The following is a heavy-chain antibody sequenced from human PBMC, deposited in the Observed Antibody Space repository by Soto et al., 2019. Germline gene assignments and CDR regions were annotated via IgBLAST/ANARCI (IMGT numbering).Heavy chain of an antibody. CDR1: GGSISSSSYY. J-gene: IGHJ4*02. D-gene: IGHD1-1*01. CDR3: ARRNWYDFDY. Sequence: TSETLSLTCTVSGGSISSSSYYWGWIRQPPGKGLEWIGSIYYSGSTYYNPSLKSRVTISVDTSKNQFSLKLSSVTAADTAVYYCARRNWYDFDYWGQGTLVPVSS. CDR2: IYYSGST. V-gene: IGHV4-39*01.